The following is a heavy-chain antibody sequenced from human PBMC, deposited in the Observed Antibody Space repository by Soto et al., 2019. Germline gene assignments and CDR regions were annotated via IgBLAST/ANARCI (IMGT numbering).Heavy chain of an antibody. J-gene: IGHJ2*01. Sequence: VESLKISCQGSGYTFSDYWIGWVRQIPWKGLEWMGIIHPGDSDTKYSPSFQGQVTISADESISTAYLQWNSLKASDTAIYYCARQYFDFWTDSDTGSSYFDLWGRGTMV. V-gene: IGHV5-51*01. CDR2: IHPGDSDT. CDR3: ARQYFDFWTDSDTGSSYFDL. CDR1: GYTFSDYW. D-gene: IGHD3-3*01.